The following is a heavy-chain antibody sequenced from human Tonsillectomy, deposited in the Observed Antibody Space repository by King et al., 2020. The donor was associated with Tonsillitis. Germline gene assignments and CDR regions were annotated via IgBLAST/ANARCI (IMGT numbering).Heavy chain of an antibody. CDR3: ARDLGRLSGSYFDH. Sequence: VQLVESGGGLFKPGGSLRLSCAASGFTFSTFSMNWVRQAPGRGLEWVSFIRGSSAYIEYADSVKGRFTVSRDNAKNSLFLQMNSLRAEDTAIYYCARDLGRLSGSYFDHWGQGTPVTVSS. J-gene: IGHJ4*02. CDR1: GFTFSTFS. D-gene: IGHD1-26*01. CDR2: IRGSSAYI. V-gene: IGHV3-21*01.